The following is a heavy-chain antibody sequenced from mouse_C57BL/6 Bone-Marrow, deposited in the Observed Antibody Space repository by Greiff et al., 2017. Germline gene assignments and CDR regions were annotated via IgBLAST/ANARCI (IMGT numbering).Heavy chain of an antibody. V-gene: IGHV1-61*01. CDR3: ASYYYGSTYDFDY. CDR1: GYTFTSYW. CDR2: IYPSDSET. J-gene: IGHJ2*01. D-gene: IGHD1-1*01. Sequence: VQLQQPGAELVRPGSSVKLSCKASGYTFTSYWMDWVKQRPGQGLEWIGNIYPSDSETHYNQKFKDKATLTVDKSSSTAYMQLSSLTSEDSAVYYCASYYYGSTYDFDYWGQGTTLTVSS.